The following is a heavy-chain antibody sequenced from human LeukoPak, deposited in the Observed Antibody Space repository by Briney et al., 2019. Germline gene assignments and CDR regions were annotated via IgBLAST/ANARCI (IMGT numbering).Heavy chain of an antibody. D-gene: IGHD2-15*01. CDR3: ARALTPGYCSGGTCSYFDY. V-gene: IGHV4-59*01. CDR1: GGSIRSYY. CDR2: IYYSGST. J-gene: IGHJ4*02. Sequence: SVTLSLTCTVSGGSIRSYYWSWIRQPPGKGLEWIGYIYYSGSTNSNPSLKSRVTISVDTSKNQFSLKVSSVTAADTAVYYCARALTPGYCSGGTCSYFDYWGQGTLVTVSS.